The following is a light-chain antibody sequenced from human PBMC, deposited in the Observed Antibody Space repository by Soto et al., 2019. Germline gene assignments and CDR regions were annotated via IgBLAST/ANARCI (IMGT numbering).Light chain of an antibody. CDR1: SSDVGGYKY. V-gene: IGLV2-14*03. CDR2: DVS. CDR3: SSYTSSNSYV. J-gene: IGLJ1*01. Sequence: QSALTQPASVSGSPGQSIAISCTGSSSDVGGYKYVSWYQHHPGKAPKLMISDVSNRPSGVSDRFSGSKSGNTASLTISGLQSEDEADYYCSSYTSSNSYVFGTGTKLTVL.